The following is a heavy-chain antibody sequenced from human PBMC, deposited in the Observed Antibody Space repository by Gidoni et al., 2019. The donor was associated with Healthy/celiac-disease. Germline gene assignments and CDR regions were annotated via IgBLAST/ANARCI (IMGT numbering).Heavy chain of an antibody. CDR2: IYYSGRT. CDR3: ARQDSGYSGYGVYYYYYGMDV. V-gene: IGHV4-31*03. J-gene: IGHJ6*02. D-gene: IGHD5-12*01. Sequence: QVQLQESGPGLVKPSQTLSLTCTVAAASISSGGYYWSWIRQHPGKGLEWIWYIYYSGRTYYNPSLKSRVTISVDTSKNQFSLKLSSVTAADTAVYYCARQDSGYSGYGVYYYYYGMDVWGQGTTVTVSS. CDR1: AASISSGGYY.